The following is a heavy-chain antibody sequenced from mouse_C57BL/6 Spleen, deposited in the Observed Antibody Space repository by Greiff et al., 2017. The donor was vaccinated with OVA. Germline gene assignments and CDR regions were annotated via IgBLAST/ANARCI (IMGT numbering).Heavy chain of an antibody. CDR3: ARGYYGSSNYAMDY. J-gene: IGHJ4*01. Sequence: QVQLQQPGAELVMPGASVKLSCKASGYTFTSYWMHWVKQRPGQGLEWIGEIDPSDSYTHSNQKFKGKSTLTVDKSSSTAYMQLSSLTSEDSAVYYGARGYYGSSNYAMDYWGQGTSVTVSS. CDR1: GYTFTSYW. CDR2: IDPSDSYT. V-gene: IGHV1-69*01. D-gene: IGHD1-1*01.